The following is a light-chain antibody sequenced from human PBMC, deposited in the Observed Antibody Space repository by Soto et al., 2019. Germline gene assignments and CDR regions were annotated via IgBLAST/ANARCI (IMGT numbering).Light chain of an antibody. CDR3: SSYKSSSKYG. V-gene: IGLV2-14*01. CDR1: SSDVGGYNY. J-gene: IGLJ1*01. Sequence: LTQPASVSGSPGQSITISCTGTSSDVGGYNYVSWYQQHPGKAPKLMIYEVSNRPSGVSNRFSGSKSGNTASLTISGLQAEDEADYYCSSYKSSSKYGFGTGTKVTVL. CDR2: EVS.